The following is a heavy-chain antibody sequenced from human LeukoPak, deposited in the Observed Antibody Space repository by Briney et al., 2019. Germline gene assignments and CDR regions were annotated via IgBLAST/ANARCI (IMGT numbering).Heavy chain of an antibody. D-gene: IGHD3-9*01. J-gene: IGHJ4*02. CDR2: INPNSGGT. V-gene: IGHV1-2*02. CDR3: ARLKGSTTDYYLAY. Sequence: RASVKVSCKASGYTFTGYYMHWVRQAPGQGPEWMGWINPNSGGTNYAQKFQGRVTMTRDTSISTADMELSSLRSDDTAVYYCARLKGSTTDYYLAYWGQGTLVTVSS. CDR1: GYTFTGYY.